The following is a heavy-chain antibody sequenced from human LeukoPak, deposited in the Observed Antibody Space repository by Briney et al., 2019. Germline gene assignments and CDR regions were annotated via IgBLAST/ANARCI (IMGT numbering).Heavy chain of an antibody. CDR3: ARVALRDGYNSRGLYYFDY. CDR2: IIPMFGKA. Sequence: SVKVSCKASGGTFSSYAISWVRQAPGQGLEWMGGIIPMFGKANYAQKFQGRVTITADESTSTAYMELSSLRSEDTAVYYCARVALRDGYNSRGLYYFDYWGQGTLVTVSS. CDR1: GGTFSSYA. V-gene: IGHV1-69*13. J-gene: IGHJ4*02. D-gene: IGHD5-24*01.